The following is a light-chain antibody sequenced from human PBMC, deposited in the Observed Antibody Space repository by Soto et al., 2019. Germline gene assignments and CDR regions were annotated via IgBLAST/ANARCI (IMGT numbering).Light chain of an antibody. J-gene: IGKJ1*01. V-gene: IGKV3-20*01. CDR3: QQYGSSPPVT. CDR1: QGIGDN. CDR2: GAS. Sequence: VMTQSPATLSVSAGEGATLSCRASQGIGDNLAWYQQKLGQAPRLLIYGASTRATGIPARFSGSGSGTDFTLTISRLEPEDFAVYYCQQYGSSPPVTFGQGTKVDIK.